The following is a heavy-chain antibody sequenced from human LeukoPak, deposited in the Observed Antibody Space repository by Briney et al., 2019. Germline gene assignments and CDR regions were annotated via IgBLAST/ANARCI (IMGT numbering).Heavy chain of an antibody. CDR2: ISRSGSTK. V-gene: IGHV3-11*01. CDR1: GFTFSDYN. Sequence: GGSLRLSCAASGFTFSDYNMRWIRQAPGKGLEWVSSISRSGSTKYYADSVKGRFTISRDNAKNSLFLQMNSLRAEDTAVYYCARVLRYCSGGNCYSGGLGYMDVWGKGTTVNISS. J-gene: IGHJ6*03. D-gene: IGHD2-15*01. CDR3: ARVLRYCSGGNCYSGGLGYMDV.